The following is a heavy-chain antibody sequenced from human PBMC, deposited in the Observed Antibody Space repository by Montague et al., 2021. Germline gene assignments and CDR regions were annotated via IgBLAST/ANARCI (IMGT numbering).Heavy chain of an antibody. Sequence: CAISGDSVSGVDARCRSIRQTPESHLEWLGGRYYRSERYNDYAVSVKSRITINPDTSKNQFSLQLNSVTPEDTAVYYCARDDPYCTNGVCYTGNWFDPWGQGTLVTVS. J-gene: IGHJ5*01. D-gene: IGHD2-8*01. CDR1: GDSVSGVDAR. CDR3: ARDDPYCTNGVCYTGNWFDP. V-gene: IGHV6-1*01. CDR2: RYYRSERYN.